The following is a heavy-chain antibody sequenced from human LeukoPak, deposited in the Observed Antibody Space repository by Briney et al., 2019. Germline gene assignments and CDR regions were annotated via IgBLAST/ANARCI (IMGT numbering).Heavy chain of an antibody. CDR2: IWYDGSNK. V-gene: IGHV3-33*01. D-gene: IGHD6-13*01. CDR1: GFTFTSYG. CDR3: ARDRERAADLGY. J-gene: IGHJ4*02. Sequence: GTSLRLSCAASGFTFTSYGMHWVRQAPGKGLEWVAVIWYDGSNKYYVDSVKGRFTISRDNSKNTLFLQMNSLRAEDTAVYYCARDRERAADLGYWGQGTLVTVSS.